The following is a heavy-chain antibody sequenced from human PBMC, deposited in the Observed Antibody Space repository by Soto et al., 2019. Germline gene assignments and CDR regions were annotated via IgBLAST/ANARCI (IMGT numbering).Heavy chain of an antibody. CDR1: GFTFSSYA. CDR3: AKNDRLGQYYCYYYYMDV. CDR2: ISGSGGST. Sequence: GGSLRLSCAASGFTFSSYAMSWVRQAPGKGLEWVSAISGSGGSTYYADSVEGRFTISRDNSKNTLYLQMNSLRAEDTAVYYCAKNDRLGQYYCYYYYMDVWGKGTTVIVSS. D-gene: IGHD1-1*01. J-gene: IGHJ6*03. V-gene: IGHV3-23*01.